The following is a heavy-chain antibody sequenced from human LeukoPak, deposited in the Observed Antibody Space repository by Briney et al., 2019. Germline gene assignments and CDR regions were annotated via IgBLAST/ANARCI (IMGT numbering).Heavy chain of an antibody. D-gene: IGHD3-16*01. CDR1: GGSISSYY. Sequence: PSETLSLTCTVSGGSISSYYWSWLRQPPGKGLEWIGYIYYSGSTNYNPSLKSRVTISVDTSKNQFSLTLSSVTAADTAVYYCAREPTTFGRAFDIWGQGTMVTVSS. CDR3: AREPTTFGRAFDI. CDR2: IYYSGST. V-gene: IGHV4-59*01. J-gene: IGHJ3*02.